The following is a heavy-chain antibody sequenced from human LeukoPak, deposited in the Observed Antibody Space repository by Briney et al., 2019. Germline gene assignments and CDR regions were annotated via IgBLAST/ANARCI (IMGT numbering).Heavy chain of an antibody. CDR3: ARVGCSSTSCHYFDY. J-gene: IGHJ4*02. D-gene: IGHD2-2*01. CDR2: INWNGGST. CDR1: GFTFGDYG. V-gene: IGHV3-20*04. Sequence: GGSLRLSCAASGFTFGDYGMSWVRQAPGKGLEWVSGINWNGGSTGYADSVKGRFTISRDNAKNSLYLQMNSLRAEDTALYYCARVGCSSTSCHYFDYWGQGTLVTVSS.